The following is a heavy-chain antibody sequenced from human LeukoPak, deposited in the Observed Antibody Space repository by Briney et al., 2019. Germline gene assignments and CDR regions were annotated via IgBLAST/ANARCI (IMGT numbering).Heavy chain of an antibody. V-gene: IGHV3-7*01. CDR3: ARQRGYSYGRFDY. CDR1: GFTFSSYW. D-gene: IGHD5-18*01. J-gene: IGHJ4*02. Sequence: GGSLRLSCAVSGFTFSSYWMSWVRQAPGKGLEWVANINLDGSEKYYVDSVKGRFTFSRDNAKNSLFLQMNSLRAEDTAVYYCARQRGYSYGRFDYWGQGTLVTVSS. CDR2: INLDGSEK.